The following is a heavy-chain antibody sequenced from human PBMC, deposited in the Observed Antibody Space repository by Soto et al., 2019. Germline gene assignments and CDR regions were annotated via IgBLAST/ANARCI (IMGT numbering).Heavy chain of an antibody. CDR1: GFSLTTSGVG. J-gene: IGHJ4*02. Sequence: QITLKESGPTLVKPTQTLTLTCTFSGFSLTTSGVGVGWIRQSPGKALEWLAVIYWDDDKRYSPSLKSRLTITKDTSKTQVVLTMTNMDPVDTATYYCARSGGSIWGQGTLVTVSS. CDR3: ARSGGSI. D-gene: IGHD2-15*01. CDR2: IYWDDDK. V-gene: IGHV2-5*02.